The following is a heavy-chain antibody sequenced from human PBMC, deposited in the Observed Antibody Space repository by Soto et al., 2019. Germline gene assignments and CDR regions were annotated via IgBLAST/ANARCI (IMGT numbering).Heavy chain of an antibody. CDR2: ISYDGSNK. CDR3: ARGYDFWSGYYSSY. V-gene: IGHV3-30-3*01. D-gene: IGHD3-3*01. Sequence: LRLSCAASGFTFSSYAMHWVRQAPGKGLEWVAVISYDGSNKYYADSVKGRFTISRDNSKNTLYLQMNSLRAEDTAVYYCARGYDFWSGYYSSYWGQGTLVTVSS. CDR1: GFTFSSYA. J-gene: IGHJ4*02.